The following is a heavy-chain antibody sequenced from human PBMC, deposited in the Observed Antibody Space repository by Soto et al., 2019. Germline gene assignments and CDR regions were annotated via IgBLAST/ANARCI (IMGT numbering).Heavy chain of an antibody. J-gene: IGHJ6*02. CDR2: INAGNGNT. V-gene: IGHV1-3*01. Sequence: ASVKVSCKASGYTFTSYAMHWVRQAPGQRLEWMGWINAGNGNTKYSQKFQGRVTITRDTSASTAYMELGSLRSEDTAVYYCAREEVDTAMVRYYYYGMDVWGQGTTVTVSS. CDR3: AREEVDTAMVRYYYYGMDV. D-gene: IGHD5-18*01. CDR1: GYTFTSYA.